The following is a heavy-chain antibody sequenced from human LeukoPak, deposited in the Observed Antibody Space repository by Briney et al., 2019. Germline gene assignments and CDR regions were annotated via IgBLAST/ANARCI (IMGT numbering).Heavy chain of an antibody. J-gene: IGHJ4*02. CDR2: INPNSGGT. Sequence: ASVKVSCKASGYTFTGYYMHWVRQAPGQGLESMGWINPNSGGTNYAQKFQGRVTMTRDTSISTAYMELSRLRSDDTAVYYCASHYYDYIWGSYRPFDYWGQGTLVTVSS. D-gene: IGHD3-16*02. CDR1: GYTFTGYY. V-gene: IGHV1-2*02. CDR3: ASHYYDYIWGSYRPFDY.